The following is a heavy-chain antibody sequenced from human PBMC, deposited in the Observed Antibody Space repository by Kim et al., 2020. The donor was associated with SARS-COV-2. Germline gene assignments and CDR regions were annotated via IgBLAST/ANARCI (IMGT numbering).Heavy chain of an antibody. D-gene: IGHD2-21*02. CDR3: AREIGVVTGLYNWFDP. J-gene: IGHJ5*02. Sequence: SETLSLTCTVSGGSISSGSYYWSWIRQPAGKGLEWIGRIYTSGSPNYNPSLKRRVTISVDTSKNQFSLQLSSVTAADTVVYYCAREIGVVTGLYNWFDPWGQGTLVTVSS. V-gene: IGHV4-61*02. CDR1: GGSISSGSYY. CDR2: IYTSGSP.